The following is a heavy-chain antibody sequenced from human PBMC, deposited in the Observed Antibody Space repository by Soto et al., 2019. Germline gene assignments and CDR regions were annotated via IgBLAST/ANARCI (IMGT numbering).Heavy chain of an antibody. D-gene: IGHD6-13*01. CDR3: ARVVVLSAAGSTDY. CDR2: LNQDGSEK. Sequence: EVQLVESGGGLVQPGGSLRLSCAASGFTFTDYWMSWVRQAPGKGLEWVANLNQDGSEKNCVDSVKGRFTISRDNAKNSLYLQMNSLRGEDTAVYYCARVVVLSAAGSTDYWGQGTLVTVSS. CDR1: GFTFTDYW. V-gene: IGHV3-7*01. J-gene: IGHJ4*02.